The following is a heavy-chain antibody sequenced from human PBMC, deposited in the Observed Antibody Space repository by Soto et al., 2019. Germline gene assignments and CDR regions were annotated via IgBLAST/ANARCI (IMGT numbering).Heavy chain of an antibody. CDR3: ARFEYTTLRGVDV. CDR2: IYHSGTT. CDR1: GGSVSSGTYY. Sequence: PSETLSLTCTVSGGSVSSGTYYWTWIRQPPGKGLEWIGYIYHSGTTNYNPSLKSRVTVSVDTSKNQFSLTLASVTAADTAVYYCARFEYTTLRGVDVSGQGTMVTVSS. D-gene: IGHD6-6*01. V-gene: IGHV4-61*01. J-gene: IGHJ6*02.